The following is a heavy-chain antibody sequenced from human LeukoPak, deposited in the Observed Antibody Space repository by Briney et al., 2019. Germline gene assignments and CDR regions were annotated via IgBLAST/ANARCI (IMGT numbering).Heavy chain of an antibody. J-gene: IGHJ4*02. V-gene: IGHV1-2*02. CDR2: SNPNSGGT. CDR1: GSAFTVSN. D-gene: IGHD3-10*01. CDR3: ARREYYGSGIILKTFHFWGLLVDY. Sequence: SVTLSCNASGSAFTVSNMHLMRDGPGQGLELMGWSNPNSGGTSYAHKVPGRGTMTRVTSISTAYMELSRLRSDDTAVYYCARREYYGSGIILKTFHFWGLLVDYWGQATLVTVS.